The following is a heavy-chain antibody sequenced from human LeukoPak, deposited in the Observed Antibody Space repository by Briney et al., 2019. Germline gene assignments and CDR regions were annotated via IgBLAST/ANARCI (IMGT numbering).Heavy chain of an antibody. CDR2: IYTSGST. CDR1: GGSISSYY. CDR3: AGAVYCGGDCHIPFDY. D-gene: IGHD2-21*02. V-gene: IGHV4-4*07. J-gene: IGHJ4*02. Sequence: PSETLSLTCTVSGGSISSYYWSWIRQPAGKGLEWIGRIYTSGSTNYNPSLKSRVTMSVDTSKNQFSLKLSSVTAADTAVYYCAGAVYCGGDCHIPFDYWGQGTLVTVSS.